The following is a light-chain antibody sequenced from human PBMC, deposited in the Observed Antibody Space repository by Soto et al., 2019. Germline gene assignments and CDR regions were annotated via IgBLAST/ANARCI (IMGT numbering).Light chain of an antibody. CDR2: CAF. Sequence: EIGLTQSPGTLSLSPGERATLSCMAIQSVSSTYLAWYQHKPGQAPRLIIYCAFSRATGIPERFSGSGSGTDFTLTISRLEPEDFEVYYCHQYGSSPWTFGQGTKVDIK. V-gene: IGKV3-20*01. J-gene: IGKJ1*01. CDR1: QSVSSTY. CDR3: HQYGSSPWT.